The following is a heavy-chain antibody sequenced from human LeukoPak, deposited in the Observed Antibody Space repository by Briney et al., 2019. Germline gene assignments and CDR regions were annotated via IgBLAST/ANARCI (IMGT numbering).Heavy chain of an antibody. CDR2: ISAYNGNT. D-gene: IGHD2-8*01. J-gene: IGHJ4*02. V-gene: IGHV1-18*01. CDR3: ARAKEYCTNGVCSHFDY. Sequence: ASVKVSCKASGYTFTSYGISWVRQAPGQGLEWMGWISAYNGNTNYAQKLQGRVTMTTDTSTSTAYMELRSLRSDDTAVYYCARAKEYCTNGVCSHFDYWGQGTLVTVSS. CDR1: GYTFTSYG.